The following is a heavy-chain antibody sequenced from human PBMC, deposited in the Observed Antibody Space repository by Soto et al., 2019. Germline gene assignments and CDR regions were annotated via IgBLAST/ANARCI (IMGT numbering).Heavy chain of an antibody. J-gene: IGHJ5*02. CDR3: AKTHYDFWSGPKLP. Sequence: GGSLRLSCAASGFTFSSYAMSWVRQAPGKGLEWVSAISGSGGSTYYADSVKGRFTISRDNSKNTLYLQMNSLRAEDTAVYYCAKTHYDFWSGPKLPWGQGTLVTVSS. D-gene: IGHD3-3*01. CDR1: GFTFSSYA. V-gene: IGHV3-23*01. CDR2: ISGSGGST.